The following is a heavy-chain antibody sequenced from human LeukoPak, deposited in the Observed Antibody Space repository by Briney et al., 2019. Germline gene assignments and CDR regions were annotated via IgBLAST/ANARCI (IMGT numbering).Heavy chain of an antibody. V-gene: IGHV4-34*01. Sequence: SETLSLTCAVYGGSFSGYYGSWIRQPRGKGLEWVGEINHRGSTNYNPSRKSRVTISVDTSKNQFSLKLSSVTAADTAVYYCARGGYGGNGGDFDYWGQGTLVTVSS. CDR1: GGSFSGYY. CDR2: INHRGST. J-gene: IGHJ4*02. D-gene: IGHD4-23*01. CDR3: ARGGYGGNGGDFDY.